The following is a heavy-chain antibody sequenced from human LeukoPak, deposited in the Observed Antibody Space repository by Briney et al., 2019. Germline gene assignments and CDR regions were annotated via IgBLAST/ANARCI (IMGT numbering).Heavy chain of an antibody. D-gene: IGHD1-20*01. CDR2: ITYSGAT. J-gene: IGHJ4*02. CDR3: ARHGGRYNWSPSD. CDR1: GDSISSSTSSTTYY. V-gene: IGHV4-39*01. Sequence: KPWETLSLTCTVSGDSISSSTSSTTYYWGWIRQPPGKGLEWIGSITYSGATHYNASLKSRVTMSVDTSRNQFSLRLSSVTAADTAVYFCARHGGRYNWSPSDWGQGTLVTVSS.